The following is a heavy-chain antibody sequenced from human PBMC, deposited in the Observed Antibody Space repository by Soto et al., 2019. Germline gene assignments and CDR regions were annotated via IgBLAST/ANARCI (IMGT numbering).Heavy chain of an antibody. CDR3: ARIKTYYYSRGPFDY. D-gene: IGHD3-22*01. V-gene: IGHV1-2*02. CDR1: GYTFTGYF. J-gene: IGHJ4*02. CDR2: INPNNGDT. Sequence: ASVKVSCKASGYTFTGYFMHWVRQAPGQGLQWLGWINPNNGDTNYAQKFQGRVTMTRDTSINTAYMELSRLRFDDTAVYFCARIKTYYYSRGPFDYWGQGALVTVSS.